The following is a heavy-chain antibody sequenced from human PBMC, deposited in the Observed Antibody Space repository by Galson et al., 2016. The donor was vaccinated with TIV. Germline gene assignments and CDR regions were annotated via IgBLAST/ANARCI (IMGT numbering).Heavy chain of an antibody. Sequence: SVKVSCKASGYTFTAYYLHWLRQAPGQGLEWMGWINPDSGDTEYAQNFQDRVTLTRDTSIGTAYLDLNGLKSDDTALYFCARISYFDMRCYYLRQRTNYFDFWGQGTLVTVAS. CDR3: ARISYFDMRCYYLRQRTNYFDF. J-gene: IGHJ4*02. CDR2: INPDSGDT. D-gene: IGHD3-22*01. CDR1: GYTFTAYY. V-gene: IGHV1-2*02.